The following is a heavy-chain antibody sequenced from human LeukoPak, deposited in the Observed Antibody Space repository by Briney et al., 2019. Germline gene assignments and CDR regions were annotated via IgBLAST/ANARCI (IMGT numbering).Heavy chain of an antibody. Sequence: GGSLRLSCAASGLTFSNYAMSWVRQAPGKGLEWVSAISGSGGSTYYADSVKGRFTISRDNSKNTLYLQMNSLRAEDTAVYYCAKDLTMATTGDFDYWGQGTLVTVSS. CDR2: ISGSGGST. V-gene: IGHV3-23*01. J-gene: IGHJ4*02. CDR3: AKDLTMATTGDFDY. CDR1: GLTFSNYA. D-gene: IGHD5-24*01.